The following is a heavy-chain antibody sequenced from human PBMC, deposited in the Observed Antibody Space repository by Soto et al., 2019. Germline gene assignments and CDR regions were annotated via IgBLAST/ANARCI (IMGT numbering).Heavy chain of an antibody. V-gene: IGHV1-8*01. J-gene: IGHJ4*02. CDR1: GYTFTSYD. D-gene: IGHD6-13*01. CDR3: ATYSSSWPYYFDY. CDR2: MNPNSGNT. Sequence: ALVKVSCKASGYTFTSYDINWVRQATGQGLEWMGWMNPNSGNTGYAQKFQGRVTMTRNTSISTAYMELSSLRSEDTAVYYCATYSSSWPYYFDYWGQGTLVTVSS.